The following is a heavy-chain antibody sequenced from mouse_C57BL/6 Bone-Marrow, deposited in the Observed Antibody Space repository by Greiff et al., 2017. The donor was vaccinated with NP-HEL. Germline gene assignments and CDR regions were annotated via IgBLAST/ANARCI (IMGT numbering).Heavy chain of an antibody. CDR2: IHPSDSDT. Sequence: VKQRPGQGLEWIGRIHPSDSDTNYNQKFKGKATLTVDKSSSTAYMQLSSLTSEDSAVYYCAIRGGSYWYFDVWGTGTTVTVSS. J-gene: IGHJ1*03. D-gene: IGHD1-1*01. CDR3: AIRGGSYWYFDV. V-gene: IGHV1-74*01.